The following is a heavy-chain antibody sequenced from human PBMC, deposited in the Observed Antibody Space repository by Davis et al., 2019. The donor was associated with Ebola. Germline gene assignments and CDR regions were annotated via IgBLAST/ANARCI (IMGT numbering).Heavy chain of an antibody. CDR3: AHNQICSSTSCYKAHAFDI. CDR2: IYWDDDK. Sequence: SGPTLVKPTQTLTLTCTFSGFSLSTSGVGVGWIRQPPGKALEWLALIYWDDDKRYSPSLKSRLTITKDTSKNQVVLTMTNMDPVDTATYYCAHNQICSSTSCYKAHAFDIWGQGTMVTVSS. V-gene: IGHV2-5*02. CDR1: GFSLSTSGVG. J-gene: IGHJ3*02. D-gene: IGHD2-2*02.